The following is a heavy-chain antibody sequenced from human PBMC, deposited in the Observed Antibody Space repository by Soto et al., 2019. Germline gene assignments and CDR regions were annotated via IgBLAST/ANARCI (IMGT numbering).Heavy chain of an antibody. Sequence: EVQLVESGGGLVQPGGSLRLSCATSGFILSDCAMNWVRQAPGKGLEWVSYISSSSSVIDYADSVKGRFTVSRDNARNSLYLKMNSLRAEDTAVYYCARGLSWGSNWYCYMDVWGKGTTVTVSS. CDR2: ISSSSSVI. CDR1: GFILSDCA. J-gene: IGHJ6*03. CDR3: ARGLSWGSNWYCYMDV. V-gene: IGHV3-48*01. D-gene: IGHD7-27*01.